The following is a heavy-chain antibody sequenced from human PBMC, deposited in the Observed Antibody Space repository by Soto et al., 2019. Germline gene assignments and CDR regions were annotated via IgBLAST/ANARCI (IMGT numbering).Heavy chain of an antibody. CDR3: DSGWYGDQHWDGMGV. Sequence: SGPTLVNPTQTLTLTCTFSGFSLSTTGVGVGWIRQPPGKALEWLAVIYWDDDKRYSPSLKSRLTISKDTSKNQVVLTMTNMDPVDTATYYCDSGWYGDQHWDGMGVWGQGPKVTVSS. CDR2: IYWDDDK. D-gene: IGHD6-19*01. J-gene: IGHJ6*02. CDR1: GFSLSTTGVG. V-gene: IGHV2-5*02.